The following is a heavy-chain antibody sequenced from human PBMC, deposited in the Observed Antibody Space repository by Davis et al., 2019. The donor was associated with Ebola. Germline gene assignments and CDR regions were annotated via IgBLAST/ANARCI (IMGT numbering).Heavy chain of an antibody. CDR2: IDPSDSYT. CDR3: ARHVYCSGGSCLGNGMDV. V-gene: IGHV5-10-1*01. J-gene: IGHJ6*02. D-gene: IGHD2-15*01. CDR1: GYSFSNYW. Sequence: GGSLRLSCKGSGYSFSNYWVGWVRQMPGKGLEWMGRIDPSDSYTNYSPSFQGHVTISADKSISTAYLQWSSLKASDTAMYYCARHVYCSGGSCLGNGMDVWGQGTTVTVSS.